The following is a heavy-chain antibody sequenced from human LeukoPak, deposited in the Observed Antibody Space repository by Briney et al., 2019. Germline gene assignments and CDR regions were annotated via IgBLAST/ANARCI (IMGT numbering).Heavy chain of an antibody. V-gene: IGHV4-59*01. CDR1: GDSITCYY. J-gene: IGHJ4*02. D-gene: IGHD6-13*01. CDR3: ARGFGSSWYYFDY. Sequence: SETLSLTCTVSGDSITCYYWSWLRQAPGKGLEWIGYIYDSETTRYNPSLRSRVTISLDTSKKQSSLKLSSVTAADTAVYYCARGFGSSWYYFDYWGQGTLATVSS. CDR2: IYDSETT.